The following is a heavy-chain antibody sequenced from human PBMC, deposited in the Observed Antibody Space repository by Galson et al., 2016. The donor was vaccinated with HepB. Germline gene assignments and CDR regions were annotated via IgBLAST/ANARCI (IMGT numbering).Heavy chain of an antibody. J-gene: IGHJ6*02. CDR2: TSYSGRS. CDR1: GGAITSGTYY. Sequence: TLSLTCSVSGGAITSGTYYWSWIRQHPGRGLEWIGHTSYSGRSDYSASLRSRVIISPDTSKNQFSLLLTSVTAADTAVYYCARVVLASTTDIIRGVVSTRRDYYGMDVWGQGITVTVSS. V-gene: IGHV4-31*03. CDR3: ARVVLASTTDIIRGVVSTRRDYYGMDV. D-gene: IGHD3-10*01.